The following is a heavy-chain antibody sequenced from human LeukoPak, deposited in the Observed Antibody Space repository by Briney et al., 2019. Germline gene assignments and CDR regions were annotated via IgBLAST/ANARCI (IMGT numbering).Heavy chain of an antibody. CDR3: ARGHLGMEY. CDR2: IYYSATT. V-gene: IGHV4-39*07. J-gene: IGHJ4*02. CDR1: GGSISSSSYY. D-gene: IGHD7-27*01. Sequence: PSETLSLTCTVSGGSISSSSYYWGWVRQPPGKGLEWIGTIYYSATTFYNPSLKSRVTISVDTSKNQFSLKLSSVTAADTAVYYCARGHLGMEYWGQGTLVTVSS.